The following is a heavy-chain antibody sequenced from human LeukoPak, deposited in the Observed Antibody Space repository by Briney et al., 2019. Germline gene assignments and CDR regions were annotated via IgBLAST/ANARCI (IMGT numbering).Heavy chain of an antibody. CDR2: ISGSSSTI. J-gene: IGHJ4*02. CDR3: ARESLGYCSGSTCYYFYMDF. CDR1: GFTFSSYS. V-gene: IGHV3-48*04. D-gene: IGHD2-2*01. Sequence: PGGSLRLSCAASGFTFSSYSMNWVRQAPGKGLEWLSYISGSSSTIYYADSVKGRFTISRDNAKNSLYLQMNSLRAEDTAVYYCARESLGYCSGSTCYYFYMDFWGQGVLVSISS.